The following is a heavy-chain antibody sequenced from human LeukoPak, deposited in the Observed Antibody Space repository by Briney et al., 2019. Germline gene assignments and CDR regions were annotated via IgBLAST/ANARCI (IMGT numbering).Heavy chain of an antibody. D-gene: IGHD6-19*01. Sequence: ASVKVSCKASGCTFTSYGISWVRQAPGQGLEWMGWISAYNGNTNYAQKLQGRVTMTTDTSTSTAYMELRSLRSDDTAVYYCARGLLYSSGWPYGMDVWGQGTTVTVSS. CDR2: ISAYNGNT. CDR3: ARGLLYSSGWPYGMDV. CDR1: GCTFTSYG. J-gene: IGHJ6*02. V-gene: IGHV1-18*01.